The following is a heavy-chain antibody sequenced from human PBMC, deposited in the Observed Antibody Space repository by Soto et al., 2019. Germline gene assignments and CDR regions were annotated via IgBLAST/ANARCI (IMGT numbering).Heavy chain of an antibody. CDR3: ATIITIFGVVTDYWYFDL. V-gene: IGHV4-39*01. J-gene: IGHJ2*01. D-gene: IGHD3-3*01. CDR2: IYYSGST. CDR1: GGSISSSSYY. Sequence: QLQLQESGPGLVKPSETLSLTCTVSGGSISSSSYYWGWIRQPPGKGLEWIGSIYYSGSTYYNPSLKSRVTISVDTSKNQFSLKLSSVTAADTAVYYCATIITIFGVVTDYWYFDLWGRGTLVTVSS.